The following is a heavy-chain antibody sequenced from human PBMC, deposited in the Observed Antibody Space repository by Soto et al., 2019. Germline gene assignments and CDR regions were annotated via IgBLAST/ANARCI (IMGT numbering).Heavy chain of an antibody. D-gene: IGHD3-16*01. CDR3: ARDAWGSKAFDY. Sequence: EVQLLESGGGLVQPGESLRLSCAASAFTFNTYDMNWVRQAPGKGLEWVSTVSGSGSNTYYTDSVKGRFTISRDNSKNELYLQMNSLRAEDTAVYYCARDAWGSKAFDYWGQGTLVTVSS. CDR2: VSGSGSNT. V-gene: IGHV3-23*01. J-gene: IGHJ4*02. CDR1: AFTFNTYD.